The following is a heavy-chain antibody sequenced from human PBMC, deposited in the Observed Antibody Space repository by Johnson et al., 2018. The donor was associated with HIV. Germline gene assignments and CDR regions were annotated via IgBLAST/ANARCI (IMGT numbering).Heavy chain of an antibody. CDR3: TTGCSGGSACL. CDR1: GFTFSSYW. D-gene: IGHD2-15*01. CDR2: IKQDGSEK. Sequence: VQLVESGGGVVQPGRSLRLSCAASGFTFSSYWKSWVRQAPGKGLEWVANIKQDGSEKYYVDSVKGRFTISRDNAKNSLYLQMNSLKTEDTAVYYCTTGCSGGSACLWGQGTMVTVSS. V-gene: IGHV3-7*03. J-gene: IGHJ3*01.